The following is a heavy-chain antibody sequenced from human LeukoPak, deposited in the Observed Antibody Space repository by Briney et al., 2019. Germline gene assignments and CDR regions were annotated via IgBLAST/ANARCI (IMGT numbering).Heavy chain of an antibody. V-gene: IGHV3-30*18. CDR1: GFAFGSYV. Sequence: GGSLRLSCAASGFAFGSYVMHWVRQTPGKGLEWVAVIAHDGNIKYYGESVKGRFTISRDSSKNTLYLQMNSLRNEDTAVYYCAKDLGDARSWYLDYWGQGTLVTVSS. D-gene: IGHD3-16*01. J-gene: IGHJ4*02. CDR3: AKDLGDARSWYLDY. CDR2: IAHDGNIK.